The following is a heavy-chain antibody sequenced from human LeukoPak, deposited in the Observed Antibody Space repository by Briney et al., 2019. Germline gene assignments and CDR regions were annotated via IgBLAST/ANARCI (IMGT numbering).Heavy chain of an antibody. V-gene: IGHV3-48*02. CDR3: ARDGGFGFLAAFDI. CDR2: ISGSGSVS. D-gene: IGHD3-10*01. Sequence: GGSLRLSCAASGFTFSIYNMNWVRQAPGKGLEWISYISGSGSVSYYEDSVKGRFTISRDNAKNSLYLQMNSLRDEDTALYYCARDGGFGFLAAFDIWGQGTMVTVSS. CDR1: GFTFSIYN. J-gene: IGHJ3*02.